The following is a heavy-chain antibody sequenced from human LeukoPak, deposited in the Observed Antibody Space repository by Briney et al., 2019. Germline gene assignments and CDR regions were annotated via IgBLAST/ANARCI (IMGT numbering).Heavy chain of an antibody. CDR2: ISGSSSYI. Sequence: PGGSLRLSCAASGFTFSSYSMNWVRQAPGKGLEWVSSISGSSSYIYYADSVKGRFTTSRDNAKNSLYLQMNSLRAEDTAVYYCARAVWDSSGHLFDYWGQGTLVTVSS. V-gene: IGHV3-21*01. D-gene: IGHD3-22*01. CDR3: ARAVWDSSGHLFDY. J-gene: IGHJ4*02. CDR1: GFTFSSYS.